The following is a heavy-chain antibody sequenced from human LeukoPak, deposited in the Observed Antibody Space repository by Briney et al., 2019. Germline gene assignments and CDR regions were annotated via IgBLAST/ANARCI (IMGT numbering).Heavy chain of an antibody. Sequence: SETLSLTCAVYGGSFSGYYWSWIRQPPGKGLEWIGEINHSGSTNYNPSLKSRVTISVDTSKNQFSLKLSSVTAADTAVYYCARRTSAGPKMIVVVPAAMGRGGSFDYWGQGTLVTVSS. D-gene: IGHD2-2*01. CDR1: GGSFSGYY. V-gene: IGHV4-34*01. J-gene: IGHJ4*02. CDR2: INHSGST. CDR3: ARRTSAGPKMIVVVPAAMGRGGSFDY.